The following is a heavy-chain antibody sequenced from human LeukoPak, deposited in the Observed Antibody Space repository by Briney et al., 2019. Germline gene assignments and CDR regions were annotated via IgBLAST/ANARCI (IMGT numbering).Heavy chain of an antibody. V-gene: IGHV1-18*01. J-gene: IGHJ3*02. Sequence: GASVKVSCKDSGNIFNTYGFSWVRQAPGQGLEWIGWINVHKGNTNYAQEFQGRVTMTADTSTSTVYMELRSLTSDDTAVYYCARGSSWFTHAFDIWGRGTMVTVSS. D-gene: IGHD6-13*01. CDR1: GNIFNTYG. CDR3: ARGSSWFTHAFDI. CDR2: INVHKGNT.